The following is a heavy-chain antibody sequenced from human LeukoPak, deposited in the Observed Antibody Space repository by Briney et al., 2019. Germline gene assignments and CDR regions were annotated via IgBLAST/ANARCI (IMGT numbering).Heavy chain of an antibody. CDR3: AKDRRGTYGPNWFDP. V-gene: IGHV3-23*01. Sequence: PGGSLRLSCAASGFTFSSYAMSWVRQAPGKGLEGVSAISGSGGSTYYADSVKGRFTISRDNSKNTLYVQMNSLRAEDTAVYYCAKDRRGTYGPNWFDPWGQGTLVTVSS. CDR2: ISGSGGST. D-gene: IGHD2-8*01. CDR1: GFTFSSYA. J-gene: IGHJ5*02.